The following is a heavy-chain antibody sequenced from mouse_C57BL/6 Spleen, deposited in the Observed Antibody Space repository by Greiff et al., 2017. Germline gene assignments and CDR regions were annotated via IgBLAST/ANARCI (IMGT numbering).Heavy chain of an antibody. CDR1: GYAFSSSW. Sequence: VQLQQSGPELVKPGASVKISCKASGYAFSSSWMNWVKQRPGKGLEWIGRIYPGDGDTNYNGKFKGKATLTADKSSSTAYMQLSSLTSEDSAVYFCARSTTDYYAMDDWGQGTSVTVSS. CDR2: IYPGDGDT. CDR3: ARSTTDYYAMDD. D-gene: IGHD1-1*01. J-gene: IGHJ4*01. V-gene: IGHV1-82*01.